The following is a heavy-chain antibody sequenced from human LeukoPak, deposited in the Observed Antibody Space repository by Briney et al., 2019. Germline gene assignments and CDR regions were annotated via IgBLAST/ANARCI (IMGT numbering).Heavy chain of an antibody. V-gene: IGHV4-30-2*01. CDR2: IYHSGST. CDR1: GGSISSGGYY. J-gene: IGHJ4*02. CDR3: AREYNSSRYFDS. D-gene: IGHD6-13*01. Sequence: PSETLSLTCTVSGGSISSGGYYWSWIRQPPGKGLEWIGYIYHSGSTYYNPPLKSRVTISVDRSKSQFSLNLTSVTAADTAVYYCAREYNSSRYFDSWGQGTLVTVSS.